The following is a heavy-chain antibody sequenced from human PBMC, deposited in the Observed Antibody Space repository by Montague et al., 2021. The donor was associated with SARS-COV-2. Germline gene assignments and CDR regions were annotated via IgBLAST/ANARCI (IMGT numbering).Heavy chain of an antibody. D-gene: IGHD3-22*01. Sequence: SLRLSCAASGFTFSNYWMSWVRQAPGKGPEWVANIQQDGSKKSYVDSVKGRFTISRDNAKKSLYLQMNSLRAEDTAVYYCARDLSGSQYLYYFDYWGQGALVTVSS. CDR1: GFTFSNYW. CDR2: IQQDGSKK. V-gene: IGHV3-7*01. CDR3: ARDLSGSQYLYYFDY. J-gene: IGHJ4*02.